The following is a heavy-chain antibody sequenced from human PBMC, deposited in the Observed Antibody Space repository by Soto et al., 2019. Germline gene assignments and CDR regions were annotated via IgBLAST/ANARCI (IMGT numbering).Heavy chain of an antibody. D-gene: IGHD3-10*01. CDR3: VREPYYYGSRYVFDI. CDR1: GFTFSSYA. V-gene: IGHV3-30-3*01. J-gene: IGHJ3*02. CDR2: ISYDGSNK. Sequence: VQLLESGGGVVQPGRSLRLSCAASGFTFSSYAMHWVRQAPGKGLEWVALISYDGSNKYCADSVKGRFTISRDNSKNTLYLQMNSLRDEDTALYYCVREPYYYGSRYVFDIWGQGTMVTVST.